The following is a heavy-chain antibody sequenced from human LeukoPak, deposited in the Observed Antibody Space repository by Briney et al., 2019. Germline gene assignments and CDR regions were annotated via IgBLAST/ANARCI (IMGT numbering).Heavy chain of an antibody. CDR1: GFAFSSYN. CDR2: ISTTSTYI. CDR3: ARAGTCSSTSCDGGIEY. D-gene: IGHD2-2*01. V-gene: IGHV3-21*06. J-gene: IGHJ4*02. Sequence: KPGGSLRLSCAASGFAFSSYNMKWVRQAPGKGLEWVSFISTTSTYIYYADSVKGRFTVSRDNSKNLLYLQMDSLRVEETAVYYCARAGTCSSTSCDGGIEYWGQGTLVTLSS.